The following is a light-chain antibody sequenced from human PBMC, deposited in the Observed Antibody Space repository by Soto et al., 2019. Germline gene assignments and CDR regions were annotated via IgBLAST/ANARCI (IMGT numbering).Light chain of an antibody. J-gene: IGLJ1*01. CDR1: SSDIGAYDY. Sequence: QSVLTQPASVSGSPGQSITISCSGTSSDIGAYDYVSWYQQHPGRAPKLMIYEVNKRPSGVPDRFSGSKSGNTASLTVSGLQAEDEADYYCSSYAGSGNVFGTGTKLTVL. V-gene: IGLV2-8*01. CDR3: SSYAGSGNV. CDR2: EVN.